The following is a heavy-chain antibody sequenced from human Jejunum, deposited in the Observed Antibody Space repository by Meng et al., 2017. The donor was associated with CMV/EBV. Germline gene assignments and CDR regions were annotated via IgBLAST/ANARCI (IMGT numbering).Heavy chain of an antibody. V-gene: IGHV4-31*11. CDR1: GDHISSGPYY. CDR3: ARVPDSDYFDY. CDR2: IHHSGTT. D-gene: IGHD1-14*01. Sequence: TCAVSGDHISSGPYYWSWVRQHPEKGLQWLGYIHHSGTTYYNPSLKSRLAISIDTSQNQFSLKLSSVSAADTAVYYCARVPDSDYFDYWGQGTLVTVSS. J-gene: IGHJ4*02.